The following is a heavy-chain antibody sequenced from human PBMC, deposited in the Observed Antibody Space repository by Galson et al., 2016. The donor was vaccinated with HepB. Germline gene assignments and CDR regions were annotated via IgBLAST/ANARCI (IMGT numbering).Heavy chain of an antibody. CDR3: ARDRSRFSRGYYTGARDVFAI. CDR1: GFSISTYT. J-gene: IGHJ3*02. CDR2: ISSSSAYV. V-gene: IGHV3-21*01. Sequence: SLRLSCAASGFSISTYTMNWVRQAPGKGLEWISYISSSSAYVDYADSVTGRFTISRGNAKNSLYLQMNSLRAEDTAVYYCARDRSRFSRGYYTGARDVFAIWGQGTVVTVSS. D-gene: IGHD3-3*01.